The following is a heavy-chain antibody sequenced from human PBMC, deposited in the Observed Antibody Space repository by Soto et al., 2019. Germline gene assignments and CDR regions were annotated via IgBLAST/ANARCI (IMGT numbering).Heavy chain of an antibody. CDR1: GFTFSDYY. D-gene: IGHD6-19*01. J-gene: IGHJ6*02. Sequence: QVQLVESGGGLVKPGGSLRLSCAASGFTFSDYYMSWIRQAPGNGLEWVSYISSSSSYTNYADSVKGRFTISRDNAKNSLYLQMNSLRAEDTAVYYCARVRIAVAGRHYYGMDVWGQGTTVTVSS. V-gene: IGHV3-11*06. CDR2: ISSSSSYT. CDR3: ARVRIAVAGRHYYGMDV.